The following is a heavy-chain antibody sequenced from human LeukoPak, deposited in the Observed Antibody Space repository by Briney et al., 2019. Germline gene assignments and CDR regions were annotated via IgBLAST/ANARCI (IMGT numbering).Heavy chain of an antibody. CDR1: GFNFSSDA. V-gene: IGHV3-23*01. D-gene: IGHD2-8*01. CDR2: VSGRGDGT. Sequence: PGGSLRLSCAASGFNFSSDAMSWVRQAPGKGLEWVSGVSGRGDGTYYADSVKGRFTISRDNSKNTLYPQMNSLSAEDTAVYYCARRGVVSGAAPVLKYSFDYWGQGTLVTVSS. CDR3: ARRGVVSGAAPVLKYSFDY. J-gene: IGHJ4*02.